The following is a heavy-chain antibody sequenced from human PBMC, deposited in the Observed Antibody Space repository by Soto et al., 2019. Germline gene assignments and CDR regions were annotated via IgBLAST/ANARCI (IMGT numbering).Heavy chain of an antibody. D-gene: IGHD2-2*01. CDR1: GGSFSGYY. V-gene: IGHV4-34*01. CDR3: ARRRRRSTSRDAFDI. CDR2: INHSGST. Sequence: QVQLQQWGAGLWKPSETLSLTCAVYGGSFSGYYWSWIRQHPGKGLEWIGEINHSGSTNYNPSLKSRVTISVDTSKNQFSLKLSSVTAADTAVYYCARRRRRSTSRDAFDIWGQGTMVTVSS. J-gene: IGHJ3*02.